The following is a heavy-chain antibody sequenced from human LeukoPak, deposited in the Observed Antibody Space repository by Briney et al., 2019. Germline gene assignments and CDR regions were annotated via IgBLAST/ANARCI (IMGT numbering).Heavy chain of an antibody. D-gene: IGHD7-27*01. CDR3: ARGGLGSPTGY. Sequence: GASVKVSCEASGYTFTDYYVHWVRQAPGKGLEWMGWINPNSGGTKFAHKFQGRVTMTRDTSISTAHMELSRLRFDDTAVYYCARGGLGSPTGYWGQGTLVIVSS. CDR2: INPNSGGT. J-gene: IGHJ4*02. V-gene: IGHV1-2*07. CDR1: GYTFTDYY.